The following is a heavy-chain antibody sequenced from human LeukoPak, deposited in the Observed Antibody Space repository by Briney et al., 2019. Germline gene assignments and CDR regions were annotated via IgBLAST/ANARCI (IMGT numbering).Heavy chain of an antibody. CDR3: ARRGEPYYYDSSGSSPFDP. CDR1: GYTFTGYY. J-gene: IGHJ5*02. CDR2: INPNSGGT. Sequence: ASVKVSCKASGYTFTGYYMHWVRQAPGQGLEWMGWINPNSGGTNCAQKFQGRVTMTRDTSISTAYMELSRLRSDDTAVYYCARRGEPYYYDSSGSSPFDPWGQGTLVTVSS. V-gene: IGHV1-2*02. D-gene: IGHD3-22*01.